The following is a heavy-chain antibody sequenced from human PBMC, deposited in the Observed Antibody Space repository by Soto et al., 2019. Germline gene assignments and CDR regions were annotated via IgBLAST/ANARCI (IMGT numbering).Heavy chain of an antibody. CDR2: IYATGTT. CDR1: GASISGFY. CDR3: VRDGTKTLRDWFDP. Sequence: SETLSLTCTVSGASISGFYWSWIRKSAGKGLEWIGRIYATGTTDYNPSLKSRVMMSVDTSKKQLSLKLRSVTAADTAVYYCVRDGTKTLRDWFDPWGQGISVTVSS. D-gene: IGHD1-1*01. J-gene: IGHJ5*02. V-gene: IGHV4-4*07.